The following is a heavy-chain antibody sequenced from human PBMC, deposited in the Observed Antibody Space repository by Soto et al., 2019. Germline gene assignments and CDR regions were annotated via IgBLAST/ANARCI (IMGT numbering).Heavy chain of an antibody. CDR1: CVSIGSHF. J-gene: IGHJ3*02. CDR2: IYHTVNT. V-gene: IGHV4-59*07. Sequence: SDTLSLTCSVSCVSIGSHFWSWIRQAPGKGPELVGYIYHTVNTNYNPALKSRVTISMDTSENQLSLQLSSVTAADTAVYYCARLQYTVVTALDIWGQGTMVTV. CDR3: ARLQYTVVTALDI. D-gene: IGHD2-15*01.